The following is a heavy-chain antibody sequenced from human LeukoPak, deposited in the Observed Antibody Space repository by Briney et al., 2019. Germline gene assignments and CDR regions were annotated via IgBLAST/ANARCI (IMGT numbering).Heavy chain of an antibody. V-gene: IGHV3-74*03. CDR1: GFTISNYW. CDR3: APQQSYSPYNWFDP. D-gene: IGHD5-12*01. Sequence: QPGGSLRLSCVGSGFTISNYWMHWVRQAPGTGLVWVSRIHPDGSITTYADSVKGRFTISRDNAKNTLYLQMNSLRAEDTAVYFRAPQQSYSPYNWFDPWGQGTLVTVSS. CDR2: IHPDGSIT. J-gene: IGHJ5*02.